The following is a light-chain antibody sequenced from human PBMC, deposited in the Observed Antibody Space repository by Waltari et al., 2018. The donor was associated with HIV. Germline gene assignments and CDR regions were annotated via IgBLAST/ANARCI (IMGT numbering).Light chain of an antibody. V-gene: IGKV1-33*01. J-gene: IGKJ4*01. CDR2: DAS. CDR3: QQSDDLSALT. Sequence: DIQMTQSPSSLSASVGDTVTLTCQASQDITNFLHWYQQKPGKAPKLLIHDASVSEAGVPPRFRGSGFGTHFTLTITSLRPEDFATYFCQQSDDLSALTFGGGTKVEIK. CDR1: QDITNF.